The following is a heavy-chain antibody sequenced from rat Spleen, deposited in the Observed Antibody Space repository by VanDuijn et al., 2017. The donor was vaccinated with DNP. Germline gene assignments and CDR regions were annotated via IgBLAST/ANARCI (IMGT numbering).Heavy chain of an antibody. CDR2: ITNTGDST. CDR3: AIIRGY. Sequence: EVQLVESGGGLVQPGNSLKLSCIASGFIFSNYWMTWIRQAPGKGLEWVAYITNTGDSTYYSDSVKGRFTLSRDNAKSTLYLQMDSLRSEDTATYYCAIIRGYWGQGTLVTVSS. J-gene: IGHJ3*01. V-gene: IGHV5-31*01. D-gene: IGHD4-3*01. CDR1: GFIFSNYW.